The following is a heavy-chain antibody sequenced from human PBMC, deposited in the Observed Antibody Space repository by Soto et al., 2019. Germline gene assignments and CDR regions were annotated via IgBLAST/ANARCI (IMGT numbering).Heavy chain of an antibody. D-gene: IGHD6-6*01. V-gene: IGHV1-18*01. CDR2: ISAYNGNT. CDR3: ARDLALGIAATFSYYYYGMDV. J-gene: IGHJ6*02. CDR1: GYTFTSYG. Sequence: QVQLVQSGAEVKKPGASVKVSCKASGYTFTSYGISWVRQAPGQGLEWMGWISAYNGNTNYAQKLQGRVTMTTDTSTSTAYMELRSLRSDDTAVYYCARDLALGIAATFSYYYYGMDVWGQGTTVTVSS.